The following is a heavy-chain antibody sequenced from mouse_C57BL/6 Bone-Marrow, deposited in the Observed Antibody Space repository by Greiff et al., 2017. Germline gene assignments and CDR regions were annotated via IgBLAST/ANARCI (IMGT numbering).Heavy chain of an antibody. J-gene: IGHJ4*01. CDR2: IYPGDGDT. V-gene: IGHV1-82*01. CDR3: ARLLLTYDWAMDY. Sequence: QVQLQQSGPELVKPGASVKISCKASGYAFSSSWMNWVKQRPGKGLEWIGRIYPGDGDTNYNWKFKGKATLTADKSSSTAYMQLSSLTSEDSAVYVCARLLLTYDWAMDYWGQGTSVTVSS. CDR1: GYAFSSSW. D-gene: IGHD2-12*01.